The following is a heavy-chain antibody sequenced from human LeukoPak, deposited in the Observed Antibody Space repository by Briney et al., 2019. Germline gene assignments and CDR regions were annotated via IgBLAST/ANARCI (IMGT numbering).Heavy chain of an antibody. V-gene: IGHV1-18*01. J-gene: IGHJ4*02. D-gene: IGHD2-2*01. CDR3: ARVLNPYCSSTRCYYLTFDY. Sequence: ASVTVSCKASGYTFTSYGSSWARQAPGQGLEWIGWISAYNGNRNYAQKLQGRVTMTTDTSTSTAYMELRSLRSDDTAVYYCARVLNPYCSSTRCYYLTFDYWGQGTLVTVSS. CDR1: GYTFTSYG. CDR2: ISAYNGNR.